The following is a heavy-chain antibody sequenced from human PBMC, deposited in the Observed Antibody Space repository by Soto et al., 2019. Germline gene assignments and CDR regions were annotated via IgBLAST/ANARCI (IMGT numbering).Heavy chain of an antibody. V-gene: IGHV3-15*01. D-gene: IGHD3-9*01. CDR2: ISRQYDGVRT. CDR3: TTAGHNFESMYFDY. CDR1: GVTFSNAW. J-gene: IGHJ4*02. Sequence: GGSLRLSCTASGVTFSNAWMSWVRQAPGKGLEWVGRISRQYDGVRTDYAAPVKGRFTISRDDSKNTLYLQMDNLKTEDTAVYYCTTAGHNFESMYFDYWAQGS.